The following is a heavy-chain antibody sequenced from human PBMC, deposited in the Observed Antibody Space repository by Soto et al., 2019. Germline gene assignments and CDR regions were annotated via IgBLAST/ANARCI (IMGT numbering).Heavy chain of an antibody. Sequence: PGGSLRLSCAASGFTFDDYAMHWVRQAPGKGLEWVSGISWNSGSIGYADSVKGRFTISRDNSNNTVFLHMSSLRPEDTALYYCARGGGYNFGSPRFDYWGQGAQVTVSS. CDR2: ISWNSGSI. V-gene: IGHV3-9*01. D-gene: IGHD5-12*01. CDR3: ARGGGYNFGSPRFDY. J-gene: IGHJ4*02. CDR1: GFTFDDYA.